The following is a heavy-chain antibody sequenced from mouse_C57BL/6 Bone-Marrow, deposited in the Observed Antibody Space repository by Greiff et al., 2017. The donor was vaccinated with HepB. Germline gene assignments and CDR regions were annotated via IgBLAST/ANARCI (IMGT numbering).Heavy chain of an antibody. CDR3: ARRTTVVAPYYFDY. J-gene: IGHJ2*01. V-gene: IGHV1-82*01. Sequence: QVQLQQSGPELVKPGASVKISCKASGYAFSSSWMNWVKQRPGKGLEWIGRIYPGDGDTNYNGKFKGKATLTADKSSSTAYMQLSSLTSEDSAVYFCARRTTVVAPYYFDYWGQGTTLTVSS. CDR1: GYAFSSSW. CDR2: IYPGDGDT. D-gene: IGHD1-1*01.